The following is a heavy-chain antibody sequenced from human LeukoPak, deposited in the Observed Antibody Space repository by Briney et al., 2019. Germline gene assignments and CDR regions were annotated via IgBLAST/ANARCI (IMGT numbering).Heavy chain of an antibody. J-gene: IGHJ4*02. CDR2: INHSGST. V-gene: IGHV4-39*07. CDR3: ARSQTIVGATGDF. D-gene: IGHD1-26*01. CDR1: GGSISSSSYY. Sequence: PSETLSLTCTVSGGSISSSSYYWSWIRQPPGKGLEWIGEINHSGSTNYNPSLKSRVTISVDTSKNQFSLKLSSVTAADTAVYYCARSQTIVGATGDFWGQGTLVTVSS.